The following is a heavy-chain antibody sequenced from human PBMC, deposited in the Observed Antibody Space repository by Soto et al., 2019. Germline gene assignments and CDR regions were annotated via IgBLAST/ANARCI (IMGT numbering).Heavy chain of an antibody. D-gene: IGHD6-13*01. V-gene: IGHV1-18*01. CDR2: ISAYNGNT. J-gene: IGHJ6*02. CDR1: GYTFTSYG. CDR3: ARSGAGYSSSWQYYYYGMDV. Sequence: ASVKVSCKASGYTFTSYGISWVRQAPGQGLEWMGWISAYNGNTNYAQKLQGRVTTTTDTSTSTAYMELRSLRSDDTAVYYCARSGAGYSSSWQYYYYGMDVWGQGTTVTVSS.